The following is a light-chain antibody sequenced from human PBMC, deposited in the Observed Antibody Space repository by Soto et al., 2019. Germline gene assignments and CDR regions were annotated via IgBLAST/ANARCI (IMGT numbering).Light chain of an antibody. Sequence: DIVMTQTPLSSPVTLGQPASISCRSSQSLVHSDGNTYLSWLLQRPGQPPRLLIYMISNQFSEVPDRFSGSGAGTDFTLKISRVEAEDVGVYYCMQATQPYTFGQGTKLEIK. CDR1: QSLVHSDGNTY. V-gene: IGKV2-24*01. CDR2: MIS. J-gene: IGKJ2*01. CDR3: MQATQPYT.